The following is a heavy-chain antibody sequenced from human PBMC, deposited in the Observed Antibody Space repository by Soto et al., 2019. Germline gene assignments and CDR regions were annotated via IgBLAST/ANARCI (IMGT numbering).Heavy chain of an antibody. J-gene: IGHJ4*02. CDR3: ARGRYGDY. V-gene: IGHV1-18*01. CDR2: ISAHNGNT. CDR1: GYAFTTYG. D-gene: IGHD1-1*01. Sequence: QVHLVQSGAEVKKPGASVKVSCKGSGYAFTTYGITWVRQAPGQGLEWMGWISAHNGNTNYAQKLQGRVTVTRDTYTSTAYMELRSLSSDATAVYYRARGRYGDYWGQGALVTVSS.